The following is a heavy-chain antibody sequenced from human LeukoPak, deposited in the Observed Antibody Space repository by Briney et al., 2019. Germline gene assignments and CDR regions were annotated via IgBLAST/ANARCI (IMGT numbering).Heavy chain of an antibody. CDR1: GGSISSGSYC. Sequence: SQTLSLTCTVSGGSISSGSYCWSWIRQPAGKGLEWIGRIYTSGSTNYNPSLKSRVTISVDTSKNQFSLKLSSVTAADTAVYYCARTSNYFNWFDPWGQGTLVTVSS. CDR3: ARTSNYFNWFDP. D-gene: IGHD4-11*01. V-gene: IGHV4-61*02. J-gene: IGHJ5*02. CDR2: IYTSGST.